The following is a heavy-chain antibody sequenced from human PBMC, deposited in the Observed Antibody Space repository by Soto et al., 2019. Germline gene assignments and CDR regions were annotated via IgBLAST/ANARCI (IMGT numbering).Heavy chain of an antibody. J-gene: IGHJ4*02. V-gene: IGHV4-39*01. CDR3: ARLEGLATISYYFDF. CDR2: IYYRGNT. D-gene: IGHD3-9*01. Sequence: QLQESGPGLVKPSETLSLTCSVSGDSINSDKYYWGWIRQPPGKGLEWIGSIYYRGNTYYNPSLQTRVTISLDKSKCQFSLRLNSVTAADSAVYFCARLEGLATISYYFDFWGQGAQVNVSS. CDR1: GDSINSDKYY.